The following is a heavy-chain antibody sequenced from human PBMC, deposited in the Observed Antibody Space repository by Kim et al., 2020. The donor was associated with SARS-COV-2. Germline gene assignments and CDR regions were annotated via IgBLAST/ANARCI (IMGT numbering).Heavy chain of an antibody. CDR1: GFTFSSYW. Sequence: GGSLRLSCAASGFTFSSYWMHWVRQAPGKGLVWVSRINSDGSSTSYADSVKGRFTISRDNAKNTLYLQMNSLRAEDTAVYYCARERGAMITFGGVHSFDYWGQGTLVTVSS. CDR3: ARERGAMITFGGVHSFDY. D-gene: IGHD3-16*01. J-gene: IGHJ4*02. V-gene: IGHV3-74*01. CDR2: INSDGSST.